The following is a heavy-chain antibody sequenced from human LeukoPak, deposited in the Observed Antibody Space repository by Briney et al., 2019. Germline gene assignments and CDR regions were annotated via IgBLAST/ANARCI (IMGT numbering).Heavy chain of an antibody. CDR2: ISYDGSNK. Sequence: PGGSLRLSCAASGFTFSSYAMHWVRQAPGKGLEWVAAISYDGSNKYYADSVKGRFTISRDNSKNTLYLQMNSLRAEDTAVYYCARGPNTRIVVVPAAIFRSGAFDIWGQGTMVTASS. V-gene: IGHV3-30-3*01. J-gene: IGHJ3*02. D-gene: IGHD2-2*02. CDR3: ARGPNTRIVVVPAAIFRSGAFDI. CDR1: GFTFSSYA.